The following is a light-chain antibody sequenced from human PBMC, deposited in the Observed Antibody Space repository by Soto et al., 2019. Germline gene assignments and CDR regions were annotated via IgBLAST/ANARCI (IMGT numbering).Light chain of an antibody. CDR1: HNVGYD. CDR3: QQHNGWPLT. J-gene: IGKJ4*01. V-gene: IGKV3-11*01. CDR2: DAF. Sequence: EVVLTQSPATLSLSPGERAILSCRASHNVGYDLAWYQQRPGQAPRLLISDAFNRATGIPARFSGSGSGTYCTLTISSIEPEDFAVYYCQQHNGWPLTFGGGTKVEI.